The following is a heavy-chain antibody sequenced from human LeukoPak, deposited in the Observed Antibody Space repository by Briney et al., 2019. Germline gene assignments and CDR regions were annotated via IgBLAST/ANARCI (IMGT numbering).Heavy chain of an antibody. CDR2: IYPGDSDT. V-gene: IGHV5-51*01. CDR3: ARSGITVPDTWDWFDP. Sequence: GESLKISCKGSGYSFTSYWIGWVRQLPGKGLEWMGIIYPGDSDTRYSPSFQGQVTISADKSVSTAYLQWSSLKASDTAMYYCARSGITVPDTWDWFDPWGQGTLVTVSS. CDR1: GYSFTSYW. D-gene: IGHD6-19*01. J-gene: IGHJ5*02.